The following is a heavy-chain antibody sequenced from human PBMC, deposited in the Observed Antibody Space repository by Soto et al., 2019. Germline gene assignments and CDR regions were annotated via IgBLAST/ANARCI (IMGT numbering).Heavy chain of an antibody. CDR1: GGAITSDNYY. CDR3: AMNYGEYARFDY. J-gene: IGHJ4*02. CDR2: IYYSVTT. Sequence: QVQLQESGPGLVKPSQTLSLTCTVSGGAITSDNYYWSCIRQPPGKCLEWIGYIYYSVTTYYSPSLKSRVDLSVDMSKNQFTLTLSSLTAADTDVYYCAMNYGEYARFDYWGQGTLVTVSS. V-gene: IGHV4-30-4*01. D-gene: IGHD4-17*01.